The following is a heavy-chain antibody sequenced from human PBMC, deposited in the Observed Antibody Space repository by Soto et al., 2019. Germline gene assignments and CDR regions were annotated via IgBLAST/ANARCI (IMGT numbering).Heavy chain of an antibody. Sequence: EVQLVESGGGLVQPGGYLRLSCAASGFTLSSYSMHWVRQATGKGLEWVSYISGSGGTKYYADSVKGRFTISRDNAKNSLSVQMNSLRDEDTAVYFCARETGLRSSGWSYDFDFWGQGTRVTVSS. V-gene: IGHV3-48*02. J-gene: IGHJ4*02. CDR3: ARETGLRSSGWSYDFDF. CDR1: GFTLSSYS. CDR2: ISGSGGTK. D-gene: IGHD6-19*01.